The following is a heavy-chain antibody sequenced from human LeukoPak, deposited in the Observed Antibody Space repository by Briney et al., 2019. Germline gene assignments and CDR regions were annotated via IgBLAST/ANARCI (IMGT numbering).Heavy chain of an antibody. CDR2: ISSSSSTI. CDR1: GFTFSSYN. Sequence: GGSLRLSCAASGFTFSSYNMNWVRQAPGKGLEWVSYISSSSSTIYYADSVKGRFTISRDNAKNSLYLQMNSLRAEDAAVYYCTNYGVYTGYYFMDVWGKGTTATVYS. V-gene: IGHV3-48*01. CDR3: TNYGVYTGYYFMDV. J-gene: IGHJ6*03. D-gene: IGHD4-17*01.